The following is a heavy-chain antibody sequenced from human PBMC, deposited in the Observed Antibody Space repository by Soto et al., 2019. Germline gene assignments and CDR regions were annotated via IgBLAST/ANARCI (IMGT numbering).Heavy chain of an antibody. CDR3: AREGSSSWYGRWFDP. D-gene: IGHD6-13*01. Sequence: PLHVSFPASGYTFPSYGMRLERQAPGQRLEWMGWINAGNGNTKYSQKFQGRVTITRDTSASTAYMELSSLRSEDTAVYYCAREGSSSWYGRWFDPRGQGTLVTVSS. V-gene: IGHV1-3*01. CDR2: INAGNGNT. CDR1: GYTFPSYG. J-gene: IGHJ5*02.